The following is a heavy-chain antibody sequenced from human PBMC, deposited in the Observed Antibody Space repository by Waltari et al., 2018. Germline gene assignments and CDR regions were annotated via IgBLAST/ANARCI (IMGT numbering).Heavy chain of an antibody. J-gene: IGHJ4*02. Sequence: QVQLVQSGAEVKKPGSSVKVSCKASGGTFSSYAISWVRQAPGQGLEWMGWISAYNGNTNYAQKLQGRVTMTTDTSTSTAYMELRSLRSDDTAVYYCARDYYDSSGYFHFDYWGQGTLVTVSS. CDR2: ISAYNGNT. CDR3: ARDYYDSSGYFHFDY. D-gene: IGHD3-22*01. CDR1: GGTFSSYA. V-gene: IGHV1-18*01.